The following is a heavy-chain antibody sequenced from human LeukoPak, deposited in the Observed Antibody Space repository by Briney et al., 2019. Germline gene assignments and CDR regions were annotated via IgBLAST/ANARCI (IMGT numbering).Heavy chain of an antibody. CDR2: INRDGSER. Sequence: PGGSLRLSCAASGFTFGSFWMSWVRQAPGKGLEWVANINRDGSERYYVDSVKGRFTISRDNAKNTLYLQMRSLRAEDTAVYYCVRDWDHFDFDSWGQGTLVTVSS. D-gene: IGHD3-9*01. CDR1: GFTFGSFW. V-gene: IGHV3-7*01. J-gene: IGHJ5*01. CDR3: VRDWDHFDFDS.